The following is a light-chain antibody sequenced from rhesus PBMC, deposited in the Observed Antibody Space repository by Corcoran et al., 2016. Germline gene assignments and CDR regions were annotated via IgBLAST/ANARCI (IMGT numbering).Light chain of an antibody. CDR3: QQHNSNPWT. CDR1: QGISSS. V-gene: IGKV1S14*01. Sequence: DIQMTQSPSSLSASVGDTVTITCRASQGISSSLAWYQQKPGKAPKPLIYYASNLESGVPSRFSGSGAGTEFTLTISSLQPEDFATYYCQQHNSNPWTFGQGTKVEIK. CDR2: YAS. J-gene: IGKJ1*01.